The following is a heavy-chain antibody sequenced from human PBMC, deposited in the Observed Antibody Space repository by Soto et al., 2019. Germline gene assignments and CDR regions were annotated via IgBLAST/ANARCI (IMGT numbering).Heavy chain of an antibody. V-gene: IGHV3-15*01. CDR1: GITFTNAW. CDR2: VKSQIDGETT. CDR3: VTNPGGNSYY. J-gene: IGHJ4*02. D-gene: IGHD3-16*01. Sequence: DVQLVESGGGLVKPGGSLRLSCAASGITFTNAWMSWVRQAPGKGLGGVGRVKSQIDGETTDYTASVRGRFTISRDDSKNMLFLQMDSLKSEDTAMYYCVTNPGGNSYYWGQGSLVTVSS.